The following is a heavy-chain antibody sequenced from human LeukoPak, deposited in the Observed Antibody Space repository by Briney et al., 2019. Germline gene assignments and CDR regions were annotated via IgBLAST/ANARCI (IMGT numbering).Heavy chain of an antibody. J-gene: IGHJ4*02. CDR1: GFTFSSYS. Sequence: GGSLRLSCAASGFTFSSYSMNWVRQAPGKGLEWVTFIQYDGGQKYYVDSVKGRFAISRDNSKNTMFLQMDSLRTEDTAVYYCAKGGTWSDYWGQGTLVTVSS. D-gene: IGHD6-13*01. CDR3: AKGGTWSDY. V-gene: IGHV3-30*02. CDR2: IQYDGGQK.